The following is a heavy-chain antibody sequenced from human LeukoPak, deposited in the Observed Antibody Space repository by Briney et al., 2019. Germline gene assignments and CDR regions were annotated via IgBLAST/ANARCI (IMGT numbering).Heavy chain of an antibody. CDR3: ARVGAGYAEQGYFDY. CDR1: GGSISSYY. CDR2: IYYSGST. Sequence: SETLSLTCTVSGGSISSYYWSWIRQPPGKGLEWIGYIYYSGSTNYNPSLKSRVTISVDTSKNQSSLKLSSVTAADTAVYYCARVGAGYAEQGYFDYWGQGTLVTVSS. D-gene: IGHD5-12*01. V-gene: IGHV4-59*01. J-gene: IGHJ4*02.